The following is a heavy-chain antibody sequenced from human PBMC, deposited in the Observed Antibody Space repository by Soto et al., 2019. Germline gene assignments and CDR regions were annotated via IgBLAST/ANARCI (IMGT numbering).Heavy chain of an antibody. Sequence: PSETLSLTCTVSGGSISSGGYYWSWIRQHPGKGLEWIGYIYYSGSTYYNPSLKSRVTISVDTSKNQFSLKLSSVTAADAAVYYCARVAKRPHLLAARLRYYIDYSGQGTLVTVST. J-gene: IGHJ4*02. CDR3: ARVAKRPHLLAARLRYYIDY. CDR2: IYYSGST. D-gene: IGHD6-6*01. CDR1: GGSISSGGYY. V-gene: IGHV4-31*03.